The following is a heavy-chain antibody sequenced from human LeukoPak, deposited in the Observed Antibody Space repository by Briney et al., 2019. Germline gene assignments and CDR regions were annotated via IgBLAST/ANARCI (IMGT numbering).Heavy chain of an antibody. CDR2: INHSGST. CDR3: ATTKYSSSSPPDY. D-gene: IGHD6-6*01. J-gene: IGHJ4*02. V-gene: IGHV4-34*01. CDR1: GGSFSGYY. Sequence: SETLSLTCAVYGGSFSGYYWSWIRQPPGKGLEWIGEINHSGSTNYNPSLKSRVTISVDTSKNQFSLKLSSVTAADTAVYYCATTKYSSSSPPDYWGQGTLVTVSS.